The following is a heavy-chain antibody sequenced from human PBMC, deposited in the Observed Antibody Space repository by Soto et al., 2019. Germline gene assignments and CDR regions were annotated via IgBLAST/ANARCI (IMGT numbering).Heavy chain of an antibody. CDR1: GFTFSSYA. Sequence: GGSLRLSCAASGFTFSSYAMSWVRQAPGKGLEWVSAISGSGGSTYYADSVKGRFTISRDNSKNTLYLQMNSLRAEDTAVYYCARDGTYSSSSGSFDYWGQGALVTVSS. CDR2: ISGSGGST. V-gene: IGHV3-23*01. J-gene: IGHJ4*02. CDR3: ARDGTYSSSSGSFDY. D-gene: IGHD6-6*01.